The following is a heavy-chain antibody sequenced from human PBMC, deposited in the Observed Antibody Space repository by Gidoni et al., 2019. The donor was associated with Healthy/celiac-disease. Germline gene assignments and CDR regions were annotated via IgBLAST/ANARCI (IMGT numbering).Heavy chain of an antibody. D-gene: IGHD2-15*01. J-gene: IGHJ4*02. CDR1: GFTFSSYG. V-gene: IGHV3-30*18. CDR2: ISYDGSNK. CDR3: AKEGVVVVATD. Sequence: VQLVESGGGVVQPGRSLRLSCAASGFTFSSYGMHWVRQAPGKGLEWVAVISYDGSNKYYADSVKGRFTISRDNSKNTLYLQMNSLRAEDTAVYYCAKEGVVVVATDWGQGTLVTVSS.